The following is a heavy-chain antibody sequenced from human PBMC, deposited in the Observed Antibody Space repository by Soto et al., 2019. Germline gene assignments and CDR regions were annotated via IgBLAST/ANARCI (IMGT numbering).Heavy chain of an antibody. J-gene: IGHJ4*02. CDR3: ARESGYSYGFIDY. V-gene: IGHV3-30-3*01. CDR1: GFTFSSYA. D-gene: IGHD5-18*01. Sequence: PGGSLRLSCAASGFTFSSYAMHWVRQAPGKGLEWVAAISYDGSNKYYADSVKGRFTISRDNSKNALYLQMNSLRAEDTAVYYCARESGYSYGFIDYWGQGTLVTVSS. CDR2: ISYDGSNK.